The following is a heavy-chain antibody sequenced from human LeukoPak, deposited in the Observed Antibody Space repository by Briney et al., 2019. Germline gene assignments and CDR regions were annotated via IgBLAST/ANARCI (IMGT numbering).Heavy chain of an antibody. CDR1: GFTFSSHG. Sequence: PGGTLRLSCAASGFTFSSHGMSWVRQAPGKGLEWVSTISGSGDYTYYADSVKGRFIISRDNSKNTLYLQMNSLRPEDTAVYYCATDRPGGGWSFDYWGQGTLVIVSS. D-gene: IGHD6-19*01. CDR2: ISGSGDYT. CDR3: ATDRPGGGWSFDY. J-gene: IGHJ4*02. V-gene: IGHV3-23*01.